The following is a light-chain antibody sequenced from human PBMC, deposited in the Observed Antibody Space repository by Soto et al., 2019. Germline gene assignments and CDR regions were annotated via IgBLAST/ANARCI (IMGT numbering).Light chain of an antibody. CDR2: KAS. CDR3: QPFQNYV. J-gene: IGKJ1*01. V-gene: IGKV1-5*03. Sequence: DIQMTQSPSTLSASVGDRVTITCRASQPIGDFLAWYQKKPGKAPKLLLYKASRLERWVPSRFSGGGSGTEFTLNISSLQPDDFASYYCQPFQNYVFGQGTKVEIK. CDR1: QPIGDF.